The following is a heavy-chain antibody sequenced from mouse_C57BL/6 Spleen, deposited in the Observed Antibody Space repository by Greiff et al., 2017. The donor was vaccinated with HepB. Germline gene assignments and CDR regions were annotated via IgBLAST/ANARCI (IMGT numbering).Heavy chain of an antibody. Sequence: VQVVESGAELVRPGASVTLSCKASGYTFTDYEMHWVKQTPVHGLEWIGAIDPETGGTAYNQKFKGKAILTADKSSSTAYMELRSLTSEDSAVYYCTRRTYVSYFDYWGQGTTLTVSS. CDR3: TRRTYVSYFDY. D-gene: IGHD5-1*01. CDR1: GYTFTDYE. J-gene: IGHJ2*01. V-gene: IGHV1-15*01. CDR2: IDPETGGT.